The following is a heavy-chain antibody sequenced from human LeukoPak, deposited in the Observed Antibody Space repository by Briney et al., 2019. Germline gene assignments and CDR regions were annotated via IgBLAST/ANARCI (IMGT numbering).Heavy chain of an antibody. V-gene: IGHV3-33*01. CDR1: GFTFSSYG. J-gene: IGHJ4*02. Sequence: GRSLRLSCAASGFTFSSYGMHWVRQAPGKGLEWVAVIWYDGSNKYYADSVKGRFTISRDNSKNTLYLQVNSLRDEDTAVYYCARDLEAANTYYFDYWGQGTMVTVSS. CDR2: IWYDGSNK. CDR3: ARDLEAANTYYFDY. D-gene: IGHD6-13*01.